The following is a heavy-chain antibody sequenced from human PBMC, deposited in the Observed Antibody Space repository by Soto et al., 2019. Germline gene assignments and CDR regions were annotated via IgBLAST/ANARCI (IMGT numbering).Heavy chain of an antibody. Sequence: GASVKVSCKASGYTFTSYAMHWVRQAPGQRLEWMGWINAGNGNTKYSQKFQGRVTITRDTSASTAYMELSSLRSEDTAVYYCARAATSYYYDSSGYLYFQHWGQGTLVTVSS. J-gene: IGHJ1*01. D-gene: IGHD3-22*01. CDR1: GYTFTSYA. CDR2: INAGNGNT. CDR3: ARAATSYYYDSSGYLYFQH. V-gene: IGHV1-3*01.